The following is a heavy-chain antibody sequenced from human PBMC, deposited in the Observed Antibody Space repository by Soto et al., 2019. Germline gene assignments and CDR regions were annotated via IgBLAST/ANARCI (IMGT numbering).Heavy chain of an antibody. Sequence: QVQLVQSGAEVKKPGASVKVSCKASGYTFTDYYMHWVRQAPGQGLEWMGWINPNSGGTNYAQKFQGRVTMTGDPSISTAFMELSSLRSDDTTVYYCASVGRSGWYTPFDYWGPGIPVTVSS. CDR2: INPNSGGT. V-gene: IGHV1-2*02. CDR3: ASVGRSGWYTPFDY. CDR1: GYTFTDYY. J-gene: IGHJ4*02. D-gene: IGHD6-19*01.